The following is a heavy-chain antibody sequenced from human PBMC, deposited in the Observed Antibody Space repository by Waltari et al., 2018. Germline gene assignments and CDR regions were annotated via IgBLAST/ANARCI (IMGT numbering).Heavy chain of an antibody. D-gene: IGHD6-19*01. J-gene: IGHJ4*02. Sequence: QLQLQESGPGLVKPSETLSLTCTVSGCSISRSSYFWGWIRQPPGKGLAWIGSIYYSGSTYYNPSLKSRVTISVDTSKNQFSLKLSSVTAADTAVYYCSKGYSSGFFDYWGQGTLVTVSS. CDR1: GCSISRSSYF. V-gene: IGHV4-39*07. CDR2: IYYSGST. CDR3: SKGYSSGFFDY.